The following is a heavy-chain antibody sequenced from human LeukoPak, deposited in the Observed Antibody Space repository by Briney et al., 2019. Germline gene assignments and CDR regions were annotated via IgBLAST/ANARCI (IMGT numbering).Heavy chain of an antibody. CDR1: GGSISSSSYY. V-gene: IGHV4-39*07. CDR3: ARVGTGYDSSGGNDY. CDR2: IYYSGST. Sequence: SETLSLTCTVSGGSISSSSYYWGWIRQPPGKGLEWIGSIYYSGSTNYNPSLKSRVTISVDTSKNQFSLKLSSVTAADTAVYYCARVGTGYDSSGGNDYWGQGTLLTVSS. J-gene: IGHJ4*02. D-gene: IGHD3-22*01.